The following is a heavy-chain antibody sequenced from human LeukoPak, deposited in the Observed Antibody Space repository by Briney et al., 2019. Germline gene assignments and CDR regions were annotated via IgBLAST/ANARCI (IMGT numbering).Heavy chain of an antibody. CDR3: ARLRYSSGWFDY. D-gene: IGHD6-19*01. J-gene: IGHJ4*02. CDR2: INHSGST. Sequence: SETLSLTCAVYGGSFSGYYWSWIRQPPGKGLEWIEEINHSGSTNYNPSLKSRVTISVDTSKNQFSLKLSSVTAADTAVYYCARLRYSSGWFDYWGQGTLVTVSS. V-gene: IGHV4-34*01. CDR1: GGSFSGYY.